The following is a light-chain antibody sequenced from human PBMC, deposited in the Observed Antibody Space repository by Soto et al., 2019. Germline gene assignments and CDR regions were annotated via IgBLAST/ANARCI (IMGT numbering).Light chain of an antibody. Sequence: QSVLTQPPSVCGAPGQRVTISCTGSSSNIGAGYDVHWYLHLPGTAPKLLIFGNSHRPSGVPDRFSASKSGTSASLAITGLQAEDEADYYCQSYDNTLSGVVFGGGTKLTVL. CDR3: QSYDNTLSGVV. J-gene: IGLJ2*01. CDR1: SSNIGAGYD. CDR2: GNS. V-gene: IGLV1-40*01.